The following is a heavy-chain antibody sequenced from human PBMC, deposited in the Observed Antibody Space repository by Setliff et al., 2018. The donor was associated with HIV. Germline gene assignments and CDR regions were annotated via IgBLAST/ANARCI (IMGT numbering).Heavy chain of an antibody. D-gene: IGHD3-10*01. CDR1: GGSFRSSRYY. CDR2: IHYGGFF. Sequence: SETLLTCTVSGGSFRSSRYYWGWIRQPPGKGLEWIGNIHYGGFFWYSPSLKSRVTISVDTSKNQFSLKLSSVTAADTAVYYCARPALGIGGGSRFDNWGQGTRVTVSS. V-gene: IGHV4-39*01. J-gene: IGHJ4*02. CDR3: ARPALGIGGGSRFDN.